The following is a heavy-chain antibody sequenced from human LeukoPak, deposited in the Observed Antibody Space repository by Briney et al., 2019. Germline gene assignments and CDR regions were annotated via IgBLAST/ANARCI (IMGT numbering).Heavy chain of an antibody. Sequence: NSSETLSLTCIVSGGSISSNYWSWIRQPAGKGLEWIGRIYTSGTTNYNPSLKSRVTMSVDTSKNQFSLKLSSVTAADTAVYYCASVSKDYDSSAYFLVYWGQGTLVTVSS. CDR1: GGSISSNY. CDR3: ASVSKDYDSSAYFLVY. D-gene: IGHD3-22*01. CDR2: IYTSGTT. V-gene: IGHV4-4*07. J-gene: IGHJ4*02.